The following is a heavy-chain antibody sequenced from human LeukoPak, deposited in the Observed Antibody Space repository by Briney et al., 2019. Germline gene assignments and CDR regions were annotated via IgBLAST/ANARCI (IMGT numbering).Heavy chain of an antibody. Sequence: GRSLGLSCAASGFTFSSYGMHWVRPAPGKGLQGVAVISYDGSNKYYADSVKGRLTISRDNSKNTLYLQMNSLRAEDTAVYYCAKAMVRGEGYGMDVWGKGTTVTVSS. CDR3: AKAMVRGEGYGMDV. J-gene: IGHJ6*04. CDR2: ISYDGSNK. D-gene: IGHD3-10*01. CDR1: GFTFSSYG. V-gene: IGHV3-30*18.